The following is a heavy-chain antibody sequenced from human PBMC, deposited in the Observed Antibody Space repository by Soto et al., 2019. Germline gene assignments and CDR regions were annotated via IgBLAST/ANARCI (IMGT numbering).Heavy chain of an antibody. J-gene: IGHJ4*02. CDR1: AGSVSSGNSY. CDR2: IYYSGST. V-gene: IGHV4-61*01. CDR3: AKGRSYYYYNTCPVYLEH. Sequence: SETLSLTWPLSAGSVSSGNSYWSWLRHPPGKGLEWIGYIYYSGSTNYNSSLKSRVTILVATSKNQFSLTLISVTATDTYVYDCAKGRSYYYYNTCPVYLEHWGQGTLVTVTS. D-gene: IGHD3-22*01.